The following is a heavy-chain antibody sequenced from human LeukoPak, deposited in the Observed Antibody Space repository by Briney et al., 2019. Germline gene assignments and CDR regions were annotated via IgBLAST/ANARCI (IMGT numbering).Heavy chain of an antibody. CDR2: IIPIFGTA. CDR3: ASELYDILTGTFDY. J-gene: IGHJ4*02. Sequence: SVKVSFKASGGTFSSYALSWVRQAPGQGLEWMGGIIPIFGTANYAQKFQGRVTITADKSTSTAYMELSSLRSEDTAVYYCASELYDILTGTFDYWGQGTLVTVSS. CDR1: GGTFSSYA. D-gene: IGHD3-9*01. V-gene: IGHV1-69*06.